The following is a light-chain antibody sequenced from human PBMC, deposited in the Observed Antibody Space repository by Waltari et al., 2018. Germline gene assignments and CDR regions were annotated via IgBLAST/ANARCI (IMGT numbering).Light chain of an antibody. CDR2: LGS. CDR3: MQGLQTLYT. Sequence: IVMTQSQLSLPVTPGEPASISCRSSQSLLHSNGYNYLDWYLQKPGQSPQLLIYLGSNRASGVPDRFSGSGSGTDFTLKISRVEAEDVGVYYCMQGLQTLYTFGQGTKLEI. J-gene: IGKJ2*01. V-gene: IGKV2-28*01. CDR1: QSLLHSNGYNY.